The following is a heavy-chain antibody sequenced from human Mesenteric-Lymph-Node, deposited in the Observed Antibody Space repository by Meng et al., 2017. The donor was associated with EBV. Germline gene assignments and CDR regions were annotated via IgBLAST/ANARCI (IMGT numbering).Heavy chain of an antibody. J-gene: IGHJ4*02. D-gene: IGHD1-26*01. Sequence: LQLQESGSGLVSPSQTLSLTCAVSGGSIISGGYSWSWIRQAPGKGLEWIGFIYHSGTTYLNPSLRSRVNLSVDTSKNQFSLNLRSVSAADTAIYYCARSAGGDYFDYWGQGTLVTVSS. CDR1: GGSIISGGYS. CDR3: ARSAGGDYFDY. CDR2: IYHSGTT. V-gene: IGHV4-30-2*01.